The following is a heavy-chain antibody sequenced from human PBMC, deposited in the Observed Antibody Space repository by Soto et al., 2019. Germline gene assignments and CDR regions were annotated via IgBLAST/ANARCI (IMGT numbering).Heavy chain of an antibody. Sequence: SETLSLTCTVPGGSISSYYWNWIRQPPGKGLEWIGYIYYSGSTNYNPSLKSRVTISVDTSKNQFSLKLSSVTAADTAVYYCARARATIAAAAIFDCWGQGTLVTVSS. CDR3: ARARATIAAAAIFDC. D-gene: IGHD6-13*01. V-gene: IGHV4-59*08. CDR1: GGSISSYY. CDR2: IYYSGST. J-gene: IGHJ4*02.